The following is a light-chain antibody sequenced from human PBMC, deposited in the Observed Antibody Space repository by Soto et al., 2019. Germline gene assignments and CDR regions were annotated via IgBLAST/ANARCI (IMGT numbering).Light chain of an antibody. Sequence: QSLLRQPASVSAAPGQKVTISCSGSSSNIGGNSVSWYQQLPGTAPKLLIYDDNKRPSGIPDRFSGSKSGTSATLGITGFQTGDEADYYCGSWDSSLSAYVYRTGTKVNVL. J-gene: IGLJ1*01. CDR1: SSNIGGNS. V-gene: IGLV1-51*01. CDR3: GSWDSSLSAYV. CDR2: DDN.